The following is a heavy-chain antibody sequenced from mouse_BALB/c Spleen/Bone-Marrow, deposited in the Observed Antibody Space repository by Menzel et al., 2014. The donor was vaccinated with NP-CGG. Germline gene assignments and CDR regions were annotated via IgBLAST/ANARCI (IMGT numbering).Heavy chain of an antibody. CDR1: GYPFSSHW. CDR3: ARKYGDY. Sequence: VQLKRSGPAMVRPGSCVPFSCWASGYPFSSHWMSWVKQRPGQGLEWIGQLYPGDGETNYNGKFKGNATLTADKSSSTAYMQLISLTSEDAAVDCCARKYGDYWDQATTPTVSS. J-gene: IGHJ2*01. V-gene: IGHV1-80*01. CDR2: LYPGDGET. D-gene: IGHD2-10*02.